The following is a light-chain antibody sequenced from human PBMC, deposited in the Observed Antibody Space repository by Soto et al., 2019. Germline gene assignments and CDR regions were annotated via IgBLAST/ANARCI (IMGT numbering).Light chain of an antibody. V-gene: IGKV1-13*02. CDR3: QQYNSYSRT. CDR2: DAS. J-gene: IGKJ1*01. CDR1: QGIRSE. Sequence: AIQMTQSPSSLSASVGDRVTITCRASQGIRSELGWYQQKPGKAPKLLIYDASSLESGVPSRFSGSGSGTEFTLTISSLQPDDFATYYCQQYNSYSRTFGQGTKVDIK.